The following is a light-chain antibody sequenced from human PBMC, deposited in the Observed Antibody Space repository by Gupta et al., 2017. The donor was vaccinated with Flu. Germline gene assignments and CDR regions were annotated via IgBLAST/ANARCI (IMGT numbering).Light chain of an antibody. CDR2: EVN. CDR1: SSDVGNTDL. J-gene: IGLJ3*02. CDR3: CSYEDSNNVGV. Sequence: QSALTQPASVSGSPGQSITISCTGTSSDVGNTDLISWYQQHPGKTPKFMRAEVNKRPSGVSERFSGSKSGNTASLTIYGLQAEDEADYYCCSYEDSNNVGVFGGGTRLTVL. V-gene: IGLV2-23*02.